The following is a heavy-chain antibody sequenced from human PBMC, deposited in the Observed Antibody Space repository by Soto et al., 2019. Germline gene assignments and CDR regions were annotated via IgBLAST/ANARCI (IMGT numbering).Heavy chain of an antibody. Sequence: SETLSLTCTVSGGSISASSYYWGWIRQPPGKGLEWIGSMDYSRSTYYNPSLKSRVTISVDTSKNQFSLKLSSLTAADTAVYYCAKDWNWGSLVHWGQGTLVTV. CDR3: AKDWNWGSLVH. D-gene: IGHD7-27*01. V-gene: IGHV4-39*02. CDR1: GGSISASSYY. CDR2: MDYSRST. J-gene: IGHJ4*02.